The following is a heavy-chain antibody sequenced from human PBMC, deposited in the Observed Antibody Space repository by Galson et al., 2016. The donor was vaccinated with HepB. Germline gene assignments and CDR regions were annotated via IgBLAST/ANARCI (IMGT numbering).Heavy chain of an antibody. CDR3: ASLWGLRRGY. V-gene: IGHV3-74*01. D-gene: IGHD4-17*01. J-gene: IGHJ4*02. CDR1: GFTFSSYW. CDR2: INSDGSST. Sequence: SLRLSCAASGFTFSSYWMHWVRQAPGKGLVWVSRINSDGSSTTYAGSVKGRFTISRDNAKNTLYLQMNGLKTEDTAVYYCASLWGLRRGYWGQGTLVTVSS.